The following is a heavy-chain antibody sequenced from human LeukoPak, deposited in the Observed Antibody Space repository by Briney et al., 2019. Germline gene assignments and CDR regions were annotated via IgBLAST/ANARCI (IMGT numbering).Heavy chain of an antibody. J-gene: IGHJ6*03. CDR1: GFTFNSYS. V-gene: IGHV3-21*06. D-gene: IGHD3-10*01. CDR3: ARAVNYYGSGSYPVYYYYYYMDV. Sequence: GGSLRLSCAAYGFTFNSYSMNWVRQAPGKGLEWVSFISNSGDYIYYADSVRGRFTISRDNAKYSLSLQMNRLRAEDAAVYYCARAVNYYGSGSYPVYYYYYYMDVWGKGTTVTVSS. CDR2: ISNSGDYI.